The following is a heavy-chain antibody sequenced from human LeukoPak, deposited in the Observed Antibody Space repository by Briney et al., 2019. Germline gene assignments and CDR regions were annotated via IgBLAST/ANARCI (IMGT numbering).Heavy chain of an antibody. D-gene: IGHD5-12*01. J-gene: IGHJ4*02. CDR1: GYSFTSYW. CDR2: IYPGDSDT. V-gene: IGHV5-51*01. Sequence: GESLKISYKGSGYSFTSYWIGWVRQMPGKGLEWLGIIYPGDSDTRYSPSFQGQVTISADKSFNTAYLQWSSLKASDTAMYYCARSHGYVYNFDYWGQGTLVTVSS. CDR3: ARSHGYVYNFDY.